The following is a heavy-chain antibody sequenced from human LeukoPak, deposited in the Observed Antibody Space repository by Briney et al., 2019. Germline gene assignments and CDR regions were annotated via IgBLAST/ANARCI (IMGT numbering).Heavy chain of an antibody. CDR3: ARDHNQYYYGSGVSGGWFDP. J-gene: IGHJ5*02. CDR2: IYYSGST. Sequence: PSETLSLTCIVSGGSISSSSYYWGWIRQPPGKGLEWIGSIYYSGSTHYNPSLKSRVTISVDMSKNQFSPKLSSVTAADTAVYYCARDHNQYYYGSGVSGGWFDPWGQGTLVTVSS. D-gene: IGHD3-10*01. CDR1: GGSISSSSYY. V-gene: IGHV4-39*07.